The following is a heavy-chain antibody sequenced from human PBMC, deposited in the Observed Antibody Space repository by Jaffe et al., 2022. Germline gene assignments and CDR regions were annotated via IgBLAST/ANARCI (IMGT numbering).Heavy chain of an antibody. D-gene: IGHD6-13*01. Sequence: QVQLQESGPGLVKPSGTLSLTCAVSGGSISSSNWWSWVRQPPGKGLEWIGEIYHSGSTNYNPSLKSRVTISVDKSKNQFSLKLSSVTAADTAVYYCARDTGFRRIAAAGTTRRGWVYYYMDVWGKGTTVTVSS. CDR3: ARDTGFRRIAAAGTTRRGWVYYYMDV. V-gene: IGHV4-4*02. CDR2: IYHSGST. J-gene: IGHJ6*03. CDR1: GGSISSSNW.